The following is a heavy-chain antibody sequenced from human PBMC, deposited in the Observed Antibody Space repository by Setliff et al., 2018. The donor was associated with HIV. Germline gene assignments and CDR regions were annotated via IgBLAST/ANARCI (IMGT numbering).Heavy chain of an antibody. CDR2: ICDSGIT. J-gene: IGHJ4*02. V-gene: IGHV4-59*12. Sequence: SETLSLTCTVSGGSISSYCWSWIRQPPGKGLEWIGYICDSGITKYSPSLKSRVTISVDRSKKQFSLNLRSVTAADTAVYYCARGLTARRVGNFDYWGRGTLVTVSS. CDR1: GGSISSYC. CDR3: ARGLTARRVGNFDY. D-gene: IGHD6-6*01.